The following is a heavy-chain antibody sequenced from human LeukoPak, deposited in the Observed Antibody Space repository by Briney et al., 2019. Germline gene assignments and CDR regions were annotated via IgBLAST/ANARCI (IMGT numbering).Heavy chain of an antibody. CDR1: GGTFSSYA. D-gene: IGHD4-23*01. Sequence: SVKVSCKASGGTFSSYAISWVRQAPGQGLEWMGGIIPIFGIANYAQKFQGRVTITADKSTSTAYMELSSLRSEDTAVYYCASRAYGGVRGNSTYYYGMDVWGKGTTVTVSS. CDR3: ASRAYGGVRGNSTYYYGMDV. J-gene: IGHJ6*04. V-gene: IGHV1-69*10. CDR2: IIPIFGIA.